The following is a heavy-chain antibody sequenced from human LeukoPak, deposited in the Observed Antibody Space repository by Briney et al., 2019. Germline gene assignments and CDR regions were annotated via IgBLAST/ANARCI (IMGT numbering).Heavy chain of an antibody. V-gene: IGHV4-39*02. CDR2: ISSSGNT. J-gene: IGHJ6*02. CDR3: ARGYCSTTSCYVGSSYYYGMDV. D-gene: IGHD2-2*01. Sequence: PSETLSLTCTVSGGSISSGDYYWSWIRQPPGKGLEWIGGISSSGNTYYNPSLKSRITISIDTSKNHFSLKLSSVTAADTAVYYCARGYCSTTSCYVGSSYYYGMDVWGQGTTVTVSS. CDR1: GGSISSGDYY.